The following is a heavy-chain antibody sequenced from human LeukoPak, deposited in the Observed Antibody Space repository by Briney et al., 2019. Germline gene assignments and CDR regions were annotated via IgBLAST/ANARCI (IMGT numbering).Heavy chain of an antibody. V-gene: IGHV4-38-2*01. CDR2: LYHSDSA. J-gene: IGHJ6*03. CDR1: GSSISNGHY. Sequence: SETLSLTCAVSGSSISNGHYWVWIRQPPGRGLEWIGSLYHSDSAYYNTSLRSRVSMSVDTSKNQFSLTLSLVTAADTAVYYCARQHDSYYYYYIDVWGSGTRVTVSS. CDR3: ARQHDSYYYYYIDV.